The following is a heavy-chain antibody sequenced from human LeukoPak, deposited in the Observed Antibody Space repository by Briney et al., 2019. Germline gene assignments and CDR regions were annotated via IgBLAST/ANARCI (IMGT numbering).Heavy chain of an antibody. Sequence: SETLSLTCTVSGGSISSYYWSWIRQPPGKGLEWIGYIYYSGSTNYNPSLKSRVTISVDTSKNQFSLKLSSVTAADTAVYYCARLNDYYGSGSVDYWGQGTLVTVSS. D-gene: IGHD3-10*01. CDR2: IYYSGST. CDR1: GGSISSYY. J-gene: IGHJ4*02. CDR3: ARLNDYYGSGSVDY. V-gene: IGHV4-59*08.